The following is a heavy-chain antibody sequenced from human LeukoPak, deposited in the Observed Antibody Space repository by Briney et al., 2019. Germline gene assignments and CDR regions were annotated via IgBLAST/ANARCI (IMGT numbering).Heavy chain of an antibody. CDR2: LYTNGDT. CDR3: GRAATVATTPHWYFDL. V-gene: IGHV4-4*07. J-gene: IGHJ2*01. CDR1: GGSISNYY. Sequence: SETLSLTCTVSGGSISNYYWSWIRPSAGKGLEWIGRLYTNGDTNYNPFFKSRATTSKDTSKNQFSLNLISVTAADTAVYYCGRAATVATTPHWYFDLWGRGTLVTVSA. D-gene: IGHD4-17*01.